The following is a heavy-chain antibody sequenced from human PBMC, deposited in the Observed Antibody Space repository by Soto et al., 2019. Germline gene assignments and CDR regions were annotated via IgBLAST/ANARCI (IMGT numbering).Heavy chain of an antibody. Sequence: QVQLQESAPGLVKPSETLSLTCTVSGGYHCRYYWNWIRQPPGKGLEWIGYIYYSGSNKYNPTLPSRVTISVETYKNQYALELSSVTAAATDVYYCARPHDSWGQGTLVSVSS. CDR2: IYYSGSN. V-gene: IGHV4-59*08. J-gene: IGHJ4*02. CDR1: GGYHCRYY. CDR3: ARPHDS.